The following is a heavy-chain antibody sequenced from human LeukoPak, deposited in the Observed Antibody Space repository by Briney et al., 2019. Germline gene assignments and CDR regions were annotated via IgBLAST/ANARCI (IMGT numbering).Heavy chain of an antibody. CDR2: IHTSGSN. D-gene: IGHD3-3*01. V-gene: IGHV4-4*09. CDR3: ARLSAAVHLGAFDL. CDR1: GGSFSGYY. J-gene: IGHJ3*01. Sequence: PSETLSLTCAAYGGSFSGYYWSWIRQPPGKGLEWIGYIHTSGSNNQYPSLKSRVTISVDKSKNHFSLRLTSVTAADTAVYYCARLSAAVHLGAFDLWGQGTMVTVSS.